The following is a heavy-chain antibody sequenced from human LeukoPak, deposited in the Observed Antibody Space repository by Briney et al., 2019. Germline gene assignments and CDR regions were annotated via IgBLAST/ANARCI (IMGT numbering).Heavy chain of an antibody. CDR3: ARGVGWFDP. D-gene: IGHD2-2*01. CDR1: GFTFTNNW. Sequence: GGSMRLSCATSGFTFTNNWMSWVRQAPGKGPERVATVNEDGTEKYYVDSVKGRFTISRDNGKRSLYVQMNSLRVEDTAVHYCARGVGWFDPWGQGTLVTVSS. J-gene: IGHJ5*02. CDR2: VNEDGTEK. V-gene: IGHV3-7*01.